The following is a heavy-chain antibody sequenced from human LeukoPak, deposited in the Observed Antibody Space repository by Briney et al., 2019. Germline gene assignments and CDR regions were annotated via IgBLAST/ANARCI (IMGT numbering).Heavy chain of an antibody. CDR3: ARLVVPAAIKPYYMDV. CDR2: INHSGST. CDR1: GGSITTSSYY. J-gene: IGHJ6*03. D-gene: IGHD2-2*01. V-gene: IGHV4-39*07. Sequence: SETLSLTCSVSGGSITTSSYYWSWIRQPPGKGLEWIGEINHSGSTNYNPSLKSRVTISVDTSKNQFSLKLSSVTAADTAVYYCARLVVPAAIKPYYMDVWGKGTTVTVSS.